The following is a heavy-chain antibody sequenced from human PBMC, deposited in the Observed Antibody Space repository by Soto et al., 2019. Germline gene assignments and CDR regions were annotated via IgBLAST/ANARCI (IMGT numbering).Heavy chain of an antibody. V-gene: IGHV4-4*02. D-gene: IGHD2-2*01. CDR3: ARDVAMPGETDRFDS. Sequence: QVRLQESGPGLVKPSGTLSLTCTVSGGSITTNDWWSWVRQPPGKVLEWIGEIYHSGLTNYNASLKSRVTRSVDSSKTQFSLMLTSVTAAETAIYYCARDVAMPGETDRFDSWGQGNLVTVSS. CDR1: GGSITTNDW. CDR2: IYHSGLT. J-gene: IGHJ4*02.